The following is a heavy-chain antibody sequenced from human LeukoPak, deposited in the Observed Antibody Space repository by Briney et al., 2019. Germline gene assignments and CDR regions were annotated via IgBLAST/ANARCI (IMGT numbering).Heavy chain of an antibody. J-gene: IGHJ5*02. V-gene: IGHV4-30-2*01. CDR3: VRGRRFTGDWYVGSRWWFDP. CDR2: IYHSGST. CDR1: GGSISSGGYS. Sequence: PSETLSLTCAVSGGSISSGGYSWSWIRQPPGKGLEWIGYIYHSGSTYYNPSLKRRVTMSVDTSKKQFSLKLRSVAAADTAVYFCVRGRRFTGDWYVGSRWWFDPWGQGALVIVSS. D-gene: IGHD3-9*01.